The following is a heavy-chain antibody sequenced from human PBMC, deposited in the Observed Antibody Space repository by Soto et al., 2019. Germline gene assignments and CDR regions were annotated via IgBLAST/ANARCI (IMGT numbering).Heavy chain of an antibody. V-gene: IGHV3-48*02. CDR2: ISSSSSTI. D-gene: IGHD3-22*01. CDR1: GFTFSSYS. CDR3: ARDDFGGNYYDSSGNFDY. Sequence: GGSLRLSCAASGFTFSSYSMNWVRQAPGKGLEWVSYISSSSSTIYYADSVKGRFTISRDNAKNSLYLQMNSLRDEDTAVYYCARDDFGGNYYDSSGNFDYWGQGTLVTVSS. J-gene: IGHJ4*02.